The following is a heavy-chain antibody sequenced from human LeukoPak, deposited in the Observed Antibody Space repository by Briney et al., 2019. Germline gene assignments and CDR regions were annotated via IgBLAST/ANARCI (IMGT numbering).Heavy chain of an antibody. CDR1: GYTFTSYG. CDR2: ISAYNGNT. V-gene: IGHV1-18*01. D-gene: IGHD2-21*01. Sequence: RASVKVSCKAPGYTFTSYGISWVRQAPGQGLEWMGWISAYNGNTNYAQKLQGRVTMTTDTSTSTAYMELRSLRSDDTAVYYCARGWLEANILAWFDPWGQGTLVTVSS. J-gene: IGHJ5*02. CDR3: ARGWLEANILAWFDP.